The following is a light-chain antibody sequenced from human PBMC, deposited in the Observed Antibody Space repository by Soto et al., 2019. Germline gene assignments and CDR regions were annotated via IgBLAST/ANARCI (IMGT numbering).Light chain of an antibody. V-gene: IGLV2-14*01. CDR2: DVS. Sequence: QSVLTQPASVSGSPGQSITISCTGTSNDVGGYNYVSWYQQHPGKAPKLMIYDVSNRPSGVSNRFSGSKSGNTVSLTISGLQAEDEADYYCSSYTSSSTYVFGTGTKVTVL. CDR1: SNDVGGYNY. CDR3: SSYTSSSTYV. J-gene: IGLJ1*01.